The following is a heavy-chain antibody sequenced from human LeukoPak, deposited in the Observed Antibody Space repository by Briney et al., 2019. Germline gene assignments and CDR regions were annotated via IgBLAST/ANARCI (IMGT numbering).Heavy chain of an antibody. CDR2: INHSGST. CDR1: GRSFSGYY. CDR3: ARGRGVVPAARGYYYYMDV. D-gene: IGHD2-2*01. J-gene: IGHJ6*03. V-gene: IGHV4-34*01. Sequence: PSETLSPTCAVYGRSFSGYYWSWIRQPPGKGLEWIGEINHSGSTNYNPSLKSRVTISVDTSKNQFSLKLSSVTAADTAVYYCARGRGVVPAARGYYYYMDVWGKGTTVTVSS.